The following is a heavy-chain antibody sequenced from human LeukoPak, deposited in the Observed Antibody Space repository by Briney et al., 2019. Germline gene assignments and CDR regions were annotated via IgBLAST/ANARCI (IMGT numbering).Heavy chain of an antibody. Sequence: GASVKVSCKASGYTFTSYGISWVRQAPGQGLEWMGWISAYNGNTNYAQKLQGRVTMTTDTSTSTAYMELRSLRSDDTAVYYCARVDIVVVPAAKDYWGQGTLVTVSS. CDR2: ISAYNGNT. CDR1: GYTFTSYG. D-gene: IGHD2-2*01. J-gene: IGHJ4*02. CDR3: ARVDIVVVPAAKDY. V-gene: IGHV1-18*01.